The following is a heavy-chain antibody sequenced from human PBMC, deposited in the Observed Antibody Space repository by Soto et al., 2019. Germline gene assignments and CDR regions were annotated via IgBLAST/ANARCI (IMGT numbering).Heavy chain of an antibody. CDR2: VFHAGKT. Sequence: PSETLSLTCAVSGGSISGNHWWSGVRQPPGKGLEWIGEVFHAGKTNYNPSLKSQVTISVDRSKNQFFLKLNSVTAADTAVYYCARQRTPDCRGGSCYTWSFDYWGQGALVTVSS. CDR3: ARQRTPDCRGGSCYTWSFDY. V-gene: IGHV4-4*02. J-gene: IGHJ4*02. D-gene: IGHD2-15*01. CDR1: GGSISGNHW.